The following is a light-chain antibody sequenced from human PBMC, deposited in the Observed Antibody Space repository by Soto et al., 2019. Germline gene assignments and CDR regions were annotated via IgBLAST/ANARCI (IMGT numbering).Light chain of an antibody. CDR1: QSVTTN. CDR3: QQSYSTPPT. J-gene: IGKJ1*01. CDR2: GAS. Sequence: EIVMTQSPATLSVSPGERATLSCRASQSVTTNLAWYQQRPGQAPRLLIYGASTRATGIPARFSGSGSGTEFTLSISRLDPADFATYYCQQSYSTPPTFGQGTKVDNK. V-gene: IGKV3-15*01.